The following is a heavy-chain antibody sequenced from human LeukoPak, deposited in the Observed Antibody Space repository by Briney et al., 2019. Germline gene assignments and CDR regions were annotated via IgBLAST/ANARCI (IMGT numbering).Heavy chain of an antibody. J-gene: IGHJ3*02. CDR3: ATSGRAAAGTRDAFDI. Sequence: SGTLSLTCAVSGGSISSSNWWSRVRQPPGKGLEWIGEIYHSGSTNYNSSLKSRVTISVDKSKNQFSLKLSSVTAADTAVYYCATSGRAAAGTRDAFDIWGQGTMVTVSS. CDR2: IYHSGST. D-gene: IGHD6-13*01. CDR1: GGSISSSNW. V-gene: IGHV4-4*02.